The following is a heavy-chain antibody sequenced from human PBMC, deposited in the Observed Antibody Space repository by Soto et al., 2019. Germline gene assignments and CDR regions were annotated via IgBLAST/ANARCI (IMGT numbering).Heavy chain of an antibody. Sequence: PGESLKISCKGSGYSFTSYWIGWVRQMPGKGLEWMGIIYPGDSDTRYSPSFQGQVTISADKSISTAYLQWSSLKASDTAMYYCARRGIAVAETGYFDYWGQGTLVTVSS. D-gene: IGHD6-19*01. J-gene: IGHJ4*02. V-gene: IGHV5-51*01. CDR1: GYSFTSYW. CDR3: ARRGIAVAETGYFDY. CDR2: IYPGDSDT.